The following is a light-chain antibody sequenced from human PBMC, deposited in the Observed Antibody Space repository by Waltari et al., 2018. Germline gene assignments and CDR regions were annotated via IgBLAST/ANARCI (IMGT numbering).Light chain of an antibody. Sequence: EIVLTPSPGPLSFSPGERAPLSCRASQSVSSSYLAWYQQKPGQAPRLLIYGASSRATGIPDRFSGSGSGTDFTLTISRLEPEDFAVYYCQQYGSSRLTFGGGTKVEIK. CDR3: QQYGSSRLT. CDR1: QSVSSSY. J-gene: IGKJ4*01. V-gene: IGKV3-20*01. CDR2: GAS.